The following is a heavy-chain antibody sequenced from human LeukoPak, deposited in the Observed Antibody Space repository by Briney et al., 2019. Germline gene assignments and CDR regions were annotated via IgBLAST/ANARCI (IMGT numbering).Heavy chain of an antibody. CDR3: AKNFAVDY. CDR2: ISGSGGST. V-gene: IGHV3-23*01. D-gene: IGHD2/OR15-2a*01. CDR1: GLTFSSKA. J-gene: IGHJ4*02. Sequence: GGSLRLSCEASGLTFSSKAMSWVRKAPGKGLEWVSGISGSGGSTYYADSVKGRFTISRDNSKNTLYLQMSSLRAEDTAVYYCAKNFAVDYWGQGTLVTVSS.